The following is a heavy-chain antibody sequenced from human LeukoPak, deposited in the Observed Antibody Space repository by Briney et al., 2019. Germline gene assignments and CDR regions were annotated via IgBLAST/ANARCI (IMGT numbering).Heavy chain of an antibody. V-gene: IGHV3-30-3*01. CDR1: GFTFSSYA. Sequence: PGGSLRLSCAASGFTFSSYAMHWVRQAPGKGLEWVAVISYDGSNKYYADSVKGRFTISRDNSKNTLYLQMNSLRAEDTAVYYCARGILAYCGGDCYLLNGGYYFDYWGQGTLVTVSS. CDR2: ISYDGSNK. CDR3: ARGILAYCGGDCYLLNGGYYFDY. D-gene: IGHD2-21*02. J-gene: IGHJ4*02.